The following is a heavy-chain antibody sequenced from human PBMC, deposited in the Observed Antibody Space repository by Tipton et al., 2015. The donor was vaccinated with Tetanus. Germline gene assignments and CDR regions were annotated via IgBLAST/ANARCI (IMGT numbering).Heavy chain of an antibody. V-gene: IGHV6-1*01. J-gene: IGHJ5*02. D-gene: IGHD3-22*01. CDR3: ARGDYSYTNAYCYEDWFDP. Sequence: GLVKPSQTLSLTCAISWDNVSNKSTTWNWIRQSPSRGLEWLGRTYYRSRWDNDFAVSVKSRITINPDTSKNQFSLQLNSVTPEATAVYYCARGDYSYTNAYCYEDWFDPWGQGTLVPVSS. CDR1: WDNVSNKSTT. CDR2: TYYRSRWDN.